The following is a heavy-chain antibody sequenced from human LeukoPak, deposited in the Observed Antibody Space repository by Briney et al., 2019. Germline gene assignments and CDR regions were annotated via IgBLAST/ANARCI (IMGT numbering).Heavy chain of an antibody. J-gene: IGHJ2*01. Sequence: SGPTLVNPTQTLTLTCTFSGFSLSTSGVGVGWIRQPPGKALEWLALIYWDDDKRYSPSLKSRLTITKDTSKNQVVLTMTNMDPVDTATYYCAHTEMATIGVRYWYFDLWGRGTLVTVSS. CDR1: GFSLSTSGVG. V-gene: IGHV2-5*02. D-gene: IGHD5-24*01. CDR3: AHTEMATIGVRYWYFDL. CDR2: IYWDDDK.